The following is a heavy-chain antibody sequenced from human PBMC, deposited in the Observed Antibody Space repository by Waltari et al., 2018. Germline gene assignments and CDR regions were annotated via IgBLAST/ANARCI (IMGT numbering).Heavy chain of an antibody. CDR3: ARGVPGDYYDSSGYYYLSY. Sequence: QVQLVQSGAEVKKPGSSVKVSCKASGGTFSSYTISWVRPAPGHGLEWMGRIIPILGIANYAQKFQGRVTITADKSTSTAYMELSSLRSEDTAVYYCARGVPGDYYDSSGYYYLSYWGQGTLVTVSS. V-gene: IGHV1-69*02. J-gene: IGHJ4*02. CDR2: IIPILGIA. CDR1: GGTFSSYT. D-gene: IGHD3-22*01.